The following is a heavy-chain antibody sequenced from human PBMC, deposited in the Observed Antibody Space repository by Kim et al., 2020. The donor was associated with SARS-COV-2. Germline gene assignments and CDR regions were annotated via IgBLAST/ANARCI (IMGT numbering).Heavy chain of an antibody. CDR1: GGTFSSYA. CDR2: IIPILGIA. CDR3: AAGDLAARLGGPFDY. J-gene: IGHJ4*02. V-gene: IGHV1-69*04. Sequence: SVKVSCKASGGTFSSYAISWVRQAPGQGLEWMGRIIPILGIANYAQKFQGRVTITADKSTSTAYMELSSLRSEDTAVYYCAAGDLAARLGGPFDYWGQGTLVTVSS. D-gene: IGHD6-6*01.